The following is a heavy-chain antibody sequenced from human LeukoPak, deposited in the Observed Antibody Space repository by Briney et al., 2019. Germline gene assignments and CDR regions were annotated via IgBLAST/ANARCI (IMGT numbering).Heavy chain of an antibody. V-gene: IGHV3-7*03. J-gene: IGHJ4*02. D-gene: IGHD2-21*01. CDR3: ARDKGGDEGSMFDS. Sequence: GGSLRRACAASGFTFSSYWMSWVRQAPGKGLEWVANIKQDGSEKHYVDSVKGRFTISRDNAKNSLYLQMNSLRAEDTAFYYCARDKGGDEGSMFDSWGQGTLVTVSS. CDR2: IKQDGSEK. CDR1: GFTFSSYW.